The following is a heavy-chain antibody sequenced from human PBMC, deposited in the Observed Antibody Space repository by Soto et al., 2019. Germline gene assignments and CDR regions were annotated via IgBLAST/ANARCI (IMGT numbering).Heavy chain of an antibody. CDR1: GGSISSYY. CDR2: IYYSGST. CDR3: ARVQYFFDNSAYPPRGTFDP. J-gene: IGHJ5*02. V-gene: IGHV4-59*01. Sequence: SETLSLTCTISGGSISSYYWSWIRQPPGKGLEWIGYIYYSGSTNYNPSLKSQVTISVDTSKNQFSLKLSSVTAADTAVYYCARVQYFFDNSAYPPRGTFDPWGQGTLVTVS. D-gene: IGHD3-22*01.